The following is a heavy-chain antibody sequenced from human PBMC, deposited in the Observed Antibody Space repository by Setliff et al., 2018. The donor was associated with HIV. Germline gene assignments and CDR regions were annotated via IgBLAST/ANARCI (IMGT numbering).Heavy chain of an antibody. V-gene: IGHV1-18*01. J-gene: IGHJ4*02. Sequence: ASVKVSCKASGYSFTSYGVSWVRQAPGQGLEWMGWISAYTANTNYAQNLQGRVTLTTDTSTSTAYMELSRLRSDDTAVYYCARDYYDSSGYIFFPGLPDYWGQGTLVTVSS. CDR2: ISAYTANT. CDR3: ARDYYDSSGYIFFPGLPDY. CDR1: GYSFTSYG. D-gene: IGHD3-22*01.